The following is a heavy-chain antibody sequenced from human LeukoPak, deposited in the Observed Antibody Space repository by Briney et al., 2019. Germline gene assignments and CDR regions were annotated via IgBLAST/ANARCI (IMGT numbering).Heavy chain of an antibody. CDR3: TRDHMLRSAAGTLDY. V-gene: IGHV1-18*01. Sequence: ASVKVPCKASGYTFTRYGITWVRQAPGQGLEWMTWISAYNGNTNYAEKFQGRVTMTTDASTSTAYMELRGLRSDDTAVYYCTRDHMLRSAAGTLDYWGQGTLVTVSS. D-gene: IGHD6-13*01. CDR2: ISAYNGNT. J-gene: IGHJ4*02. CDR1: GYTFTRYG.